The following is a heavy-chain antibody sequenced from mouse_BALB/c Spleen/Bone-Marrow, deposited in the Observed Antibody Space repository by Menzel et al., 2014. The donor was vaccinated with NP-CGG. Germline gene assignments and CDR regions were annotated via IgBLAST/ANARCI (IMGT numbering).Heavy chain of an antibody. CDR1: GFTFSSFG. Sequence: EVKLMESGGGLVQPGGSRKLPCASSGFTFSSFGMHWVRQAPERGLEWVAYISSGSRTIFYADTVKGRFPISRDNPKNTLFLQITGLRSEDTAMYYCIRGGNCEEFVYWGQGTTLTVSS. CDR3: IRGGNCEEFVY. D-gene: IGHD4-1*01. J-gene: IGHJ2*01. V-gene: IGHV5-17*02. CDR2: ISSGSRTI.